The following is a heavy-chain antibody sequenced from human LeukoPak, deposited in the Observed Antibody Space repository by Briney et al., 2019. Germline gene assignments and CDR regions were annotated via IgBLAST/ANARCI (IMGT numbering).Heavy chain of an antibody. CDR3: ARSYNSGSYYPYYFDY. V-gene: IGHV4-59*11. CDR1: GGYISSHF. Sequence: SETLSLTCTVSGGYISSHFWSWVRQPPGKGLEWIGSIYYTGSTNYNPSLKSRITMSVDTSKNQFSLKLSSVTAADTAVYYCARSYNSGSYYPYYFDYWGQGTLVTVSS. CDR2: IYYTGST. J-gene: IGHJ4*02. D-gene: IGHD3-10*01.